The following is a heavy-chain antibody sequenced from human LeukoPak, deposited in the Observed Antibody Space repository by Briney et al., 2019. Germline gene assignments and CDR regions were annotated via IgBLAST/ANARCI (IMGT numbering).Heavy chain of an antibody. J-gene: IGHJ3*02. CDR3: ARGLSSSWYRGGAFDI. D-gene: IGHD6-13*01. CDR2: ISAYNGNT. CDR1: GYTFTSYA. V-gene: IGHV1-18*01. Sequence: GASVKVSCKASGYTFTSYAMNWVRQAPGQGLEWMGWISAYNGNTNYAQKLQGRVTMTTDTSTSTAYMELRSLRSDDTAVYYCARGLSSSWYRGGAFDIWGQGTMVTVSS.